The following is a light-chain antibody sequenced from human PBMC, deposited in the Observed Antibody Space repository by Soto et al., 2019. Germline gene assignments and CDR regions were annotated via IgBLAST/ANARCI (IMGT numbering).Light chain of an antibody. CDR1: QNIYTW. V-gene: IGKV1-5*03. CDR3: QHSHSYPLT. CDR2: KAS. J-gene: IGKJ4*01. Sequence: DIQMTQSPSTLSASVGDRVTITCRASQNIYTWLAWYQQKPGKAPKLLIYKASTLESGVPSRFSGIGSGTEFTLTISRLQPDDFATYYCQHSHSYPLTFGGGTKVEIK.